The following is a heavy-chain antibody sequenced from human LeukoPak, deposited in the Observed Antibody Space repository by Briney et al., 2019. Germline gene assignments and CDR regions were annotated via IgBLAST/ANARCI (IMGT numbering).Heavy chain of an antibody. J-gene: IGHJ4*02. Sequence: SETLSLTCTVSGGSTSSSSYYWGWIRQPPGKGLEWIGSIYYSGGTYYNLSLKSRVTISVDTSKNQFSLKLSSVTAADTAVYYCASPDTAMVIFDYWGQGTLVTVSS. CDR1: GGSTSSSSYY. V-gene: IGHV4-39*01. CDR2: IYYSGGT. D-gene: IGHD5-18*01. CDR3: ASPDTAMVIFDY.